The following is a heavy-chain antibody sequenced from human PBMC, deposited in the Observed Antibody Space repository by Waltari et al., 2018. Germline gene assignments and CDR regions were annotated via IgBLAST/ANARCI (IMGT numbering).Heavy chain of an antibody. CDR1: GYTFTDYY. Sequence: EVQLVQSGAEVKKPGATVKISCKVSGYTFTDYYMHWVQQAPGQGLEWMGLVDPEDGETISSGKFQGSVTITADTSTDTAYMELSSLRSEDTAVYYCATVPRPVDTAMVDYWGQGTLVTVSS. CDR3: ATVPRPVDTAMVDY. J-gene: IGHJ4*02. D-gene: IGHD5-18*01. CDR2: VDPEDGET. V-gene: IGHV1-69-2*01.